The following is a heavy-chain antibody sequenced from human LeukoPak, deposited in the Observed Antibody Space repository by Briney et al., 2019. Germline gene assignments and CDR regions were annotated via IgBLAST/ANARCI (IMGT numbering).Heavy chain of an antibody. Sequence: GGSLKLSCAASGFTFSSYWMSWVHQAPGKGLEWVANIKQDGSEKYYVDSVKGRFTISRDNAKNSLYLQMNSLRAEDTAVYYCARDSRYSSSWYREYYFDYWGQGTLVTVSS. D-gene: IGHD6-13*01. CDR1: GFTFSSYW. J-gene: IGHJ4*02. V-gene: IGHV3-7*01. CDR3: ARDSRYSSSWYREYYFDY. CDR2: IKQDGSEK.